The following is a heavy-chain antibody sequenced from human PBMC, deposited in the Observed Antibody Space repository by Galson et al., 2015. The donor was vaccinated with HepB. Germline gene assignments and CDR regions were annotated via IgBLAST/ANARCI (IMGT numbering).Heavy chain of an antibody. CDR3: ARWRFGEFDYYFDY. J-gene: IGHJ4*02. CDR1: GYTFTNYP. V-gene: IGHV1-3*01. Sequence: SVKVSCKASGYTFTNYPIHWVRQAPGQGLEWMAWINAGNGNTKYLQKFQGRVTITRDTSASTAYMEVSSLTSEDTAIYYCARWRFGEFDYYFDYWGQGTLVTVSS. CDR2: INAGNGNT. D-gene: IGHD3-10*01.